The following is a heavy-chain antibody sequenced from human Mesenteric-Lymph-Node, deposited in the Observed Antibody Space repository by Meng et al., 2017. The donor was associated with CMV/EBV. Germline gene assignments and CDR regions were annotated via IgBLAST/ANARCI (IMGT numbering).Heavy chain of an antibody. J-gene: IGHJ4*02. Sequence: SGYIFNNYAMHWVRQAPGQRLEWLGWINDGDGNTKYSQNFQDRVTITRDASASTAYMELASLTSEDTAVYYCARAHYDFWIPYYFDYWGQGTLVTVSS. CDR1: GYIFNNYA. V-gene: IGHV1-3*01. CDR2: INDGDGNT. D-gene: IGHD3-3*01. CDR3: ARAHYDFWIPYYFDY.